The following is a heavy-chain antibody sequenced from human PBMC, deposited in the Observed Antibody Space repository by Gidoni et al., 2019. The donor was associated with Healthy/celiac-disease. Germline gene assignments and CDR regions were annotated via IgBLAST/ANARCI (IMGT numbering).Heavy chain of an antibody. CDR1: GYTFTSYG. V-gene: IGHV1-18*01. CDR3: ARVHYDFWSGYGYYFDY. D-gene: IGHD3-3*01. CDR2: ISAYNGNT. J-gene: IGHJ4*02. Sequence: QVQLVQSGAEVKKPGASVKVSCKASGYTFTSYGISWVRQAPGQGLEWVGWISAYNGNTNYAQKLQGRVTMTTDTSTSTAYMELRSLRSDDTAVYYCARVHYDFWSGYGYYFDYWGQGTLVTVSS.